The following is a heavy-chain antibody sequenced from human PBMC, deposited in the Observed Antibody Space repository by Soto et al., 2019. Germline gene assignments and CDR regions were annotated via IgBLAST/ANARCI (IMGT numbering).Heavy chain of an antibody. CDR1: GFTFSSYA. J-gene: IGHJ5*02. Sequence: GGSLRLSCAASGFTFSSYAMHWVRQAPGKGLEWVAVISYDGSNKYYADSVKGRFTISRDNSKNTLYLQMNSLRAEDTAVYYCARAIRGVRLDGFDPWGQGTPVTVYS. D-gene: IGHD3-10*01. CDR2: ISYDGSNK. V-gene: IGHV3-30-3*01. CDR3: ARAIRGVRLDGFDP.